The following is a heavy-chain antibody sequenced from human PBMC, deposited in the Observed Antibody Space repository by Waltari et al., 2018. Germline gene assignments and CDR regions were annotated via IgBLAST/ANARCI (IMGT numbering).Heavy chain of an antibody. CDR3: AKGGVVTAWDEY. CDR1: GFTFSSYG. J-gene: IGHJ4*02. Sequence: EVQLLESGGGLVQPGGSLRLSCAASGFTFSSYGMSWVRQAPGKGPGWVSAISGGSDYIYYADSVRGRFTISRDNSKNTLYLQMSSLKAEDTAVYYCAKGGVVTAWDEYWGQGTLVTVSS. CDR2: ISGGSDYI. D-gene: IGHD2-21*02. V-gene: IGHV3-23*01.